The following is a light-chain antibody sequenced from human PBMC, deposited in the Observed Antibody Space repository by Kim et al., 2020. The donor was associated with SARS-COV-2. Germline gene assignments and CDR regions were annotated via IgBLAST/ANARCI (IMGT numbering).Light chain of an antibody. J-gene: IGLJ2*01. CDR3: NSRDSSGNHVV. Sequence: ALGQTIRVTCQGDRRRSFYASWYQQKPAQAPVLVIYGKNNRPSGIPDRFSGSSSGNTASLTITGAQAEDEADYYCNSRDSSGNHVVFGGGTQLTVL. CDR2: GKN. CDR1: RRRSFY. V-gene: IGLV3-19*01.